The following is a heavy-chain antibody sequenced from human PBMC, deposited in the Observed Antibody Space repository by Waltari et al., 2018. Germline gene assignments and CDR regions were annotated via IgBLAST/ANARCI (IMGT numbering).Heavy chain of an antibody. CDR1: GFTMSSYF. J-gene: IGHJ3*02. CDR2: VWSDGNEK. V-gene: IGHV3-33*06. CDR3: AKEQEAFDI. Sequence: QLQLVESGGGVVQPGKSLRLSCAASGFTMSSYFMHWVRQAPGKGLVWVVVVWSDGNEKSYGDSVKGRFTISRDNSKNIVYLQMNSLRAEDTAVYFCAKEQEAFDIWGQGTVVTVS.